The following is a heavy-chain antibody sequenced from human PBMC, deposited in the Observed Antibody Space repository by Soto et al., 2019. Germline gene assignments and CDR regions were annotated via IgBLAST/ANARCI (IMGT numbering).Heavy chain of an antibody. Sequence: SETLSLTCAVYGGSFSGYYWSWIRQPPGKGLEWIGEINHSGSTNYNPSLKSRVTISVDTSKNQFSLKLSSVTAADTAVYYRARVSGSWGQGTLVTVSS. CDR3: ARVSGS. J-gene: IGHJ4*02. CDR1: GGSFSGYY. CDR2: INHSGST. V-gene: IGHV4-34*01.